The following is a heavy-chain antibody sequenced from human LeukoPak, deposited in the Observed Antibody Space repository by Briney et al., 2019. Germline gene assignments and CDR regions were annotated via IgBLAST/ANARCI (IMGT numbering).Heavy chain of an antibody. CDR3: AKDSAFYYIDV. D-gene: IGHD3-10*01. CDR2: IRYNGNNQ. CDR1: GFTFNNYG. V-gene: IGHV3-30*02. Sequence: GSLRLSCAASGFTFNNYGMHWVRQAPGKGLEWVAFIRYNGNNQYYADSVKGRFTISRDKSKNTLYLQMNSLKGDDTAVYYCAKDSAFYYIDVWGKGTTVIISS. J-gene: IGHJ6*03.